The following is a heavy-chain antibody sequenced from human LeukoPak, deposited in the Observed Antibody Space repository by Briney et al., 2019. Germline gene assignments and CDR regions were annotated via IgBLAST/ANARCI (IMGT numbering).Heavy chain of an antibody. J-gene: IGHJ5*02. Sequence: GGSLRLSCAASGFTFSSYSMNWVRQAPGKGLEWVSSISSSSSYIYYADSAKGRFTISRDNARNSLYLQMNSLRAEDTAVYYCARDRLVVPAVGWFDPWGQGTLVTVSS. D-gene: IGHD2-2*01. CDR3: ARDRLVVPAVGWFDP. CDR1: GFTFSSYS. V-gene: IGHV3-21*01. CDR2: ISSSSSYI.